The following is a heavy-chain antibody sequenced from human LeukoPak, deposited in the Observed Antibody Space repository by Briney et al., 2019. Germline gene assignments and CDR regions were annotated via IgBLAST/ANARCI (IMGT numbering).Heavy chain of an antibody. CDR2: ISGSSGTV. CDR3: ARRSEFGVLYYMDV. D-gene: IGHD3-16*01. Sequence: GGSLRLSCAASGFTFSSYSMNWVRQAPGKGREWVSYISGSSGTVYYADAVKGRFTISRDNAKSSLYLQMNSLRAEDTAVYYCARRSEFGVLYYMDVWGKGTTVTVSS. V-gene: IGHV3-48*01. CDR1: GFTFSSYS. J-gene: IGHJ6*03.